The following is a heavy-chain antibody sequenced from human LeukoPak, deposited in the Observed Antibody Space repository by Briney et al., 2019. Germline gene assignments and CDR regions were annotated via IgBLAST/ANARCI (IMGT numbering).Heavy chain of an antibody. D-gene: IGHD3-16*01. CDR3: ARVGKSTFWFDP. CDR2: MNPNSGNT. V-gene: IGHV1-8*01. J-gene: IGHJ5*02. Sequence: GASVKVSCKASGYTFTSYDINWVRQATGQGLEWMGWMNPNSGNTGYAQKFQGRVTMTTDTSTSTAYMELRSLRSDDTAVYYCARVGKSTFWFDPWGQGTLVTVSS. CDR1: GYTFTSYD.